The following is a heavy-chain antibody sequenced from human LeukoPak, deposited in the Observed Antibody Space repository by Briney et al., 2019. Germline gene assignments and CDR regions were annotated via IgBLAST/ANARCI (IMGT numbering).Heavy chain of an antibody. CDR2: IHTDGAT. CDR1: GFAVSNDY. Sequence: GGSLRLSCAASGFAVSNDYVSWVRQAPGKGLEWVSVIHTDGATYYAASVKGRFTISRDFSKNTLYLRMNSLRAEDTAIYYCARDRPWGGLNGFDYWGQGTLVTVAS. CDR3: ARDRPWGGLNGFDY. J-gene: IGHJ4*02. D-gene: IGHD3-3*01. V-gene: IGHV3-53*01.